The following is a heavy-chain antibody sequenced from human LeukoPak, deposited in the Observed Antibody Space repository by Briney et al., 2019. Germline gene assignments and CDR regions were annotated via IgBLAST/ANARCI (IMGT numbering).Heavy chain of an antibody. CDR2: ITSSGSTI. CDR1: GFTFNTYN. CDR3: VRSGAYGAHNY. D-gene: IGHD4-17*01. J-gene: IGHJ4*02. Sequence: GGSLRFSYAASGFTFNTYNMNWARQAPGKGLEWVSYITSSGSTIYYADSVKGRFTISRDNAKNSLYLQMNSLRAEDTAVYYCVRSGAYGAHNYWGQGTLVTVSS. V-gene: IGHV3-48*01.